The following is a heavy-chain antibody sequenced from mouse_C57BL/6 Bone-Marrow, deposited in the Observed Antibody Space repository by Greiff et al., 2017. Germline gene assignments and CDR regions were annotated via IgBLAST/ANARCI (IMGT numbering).Heavy chain of an antibody. D-gene: IGHD1-1*01. V-gene: IGHV5-9*01. CDR2: ISVGGGNT. Sequence: EVQLVESGGGLVKPGGSLKLSCAASGFTFSSYTMSWVRQTPEKRLEWVATISVGGGNTYYPDSVKGRFTISRDNAKNTLYLQMSSLRSEDTALYYCARPPLYYYGSSSFAYWGQGTLVTVSA. J-gene: IGHJ3*01. CDR1: GFTFSSYT. CDR3: ARPPLYYYGSSSFAY.